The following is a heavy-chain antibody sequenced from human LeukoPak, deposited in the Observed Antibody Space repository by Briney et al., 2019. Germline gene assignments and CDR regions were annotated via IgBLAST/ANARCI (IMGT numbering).Heavy chain of an antibody. CDR2: ISSSSSAI. V-gene: IGHV3-48*01. D-gene: IGHD2-2*01. Sequence: GGSLRLSCAASGFTFSSYSMNWVRQAPGKGLEWVSYISSSSSAIYYADSVKGRFTISRDNAKNSLYLQMNSLGAEDTAVYYCVGYCSTTSCYGVDYWGQGTLVTVSS. CDR3: VGYCSTTSCYGVDY. CDR1: GFTFSSYS. J-gene: IGHJ4*02.